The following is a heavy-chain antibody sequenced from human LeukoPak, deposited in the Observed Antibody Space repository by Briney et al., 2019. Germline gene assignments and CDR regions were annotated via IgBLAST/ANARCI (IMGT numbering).Heavy chain of an antibody. CDR2: INSDGSST. CDR3: ARVAGSYAAPDY. CDR1: GFTFSSYW. J-gene: IGHJ4*02. Sequence: GGSLRLSRAASGFTFSSYWMHWVRQAPGKGLVWVSRINSDGSSTSYADSVKGRFTISRDNAKNTLYLQMNSLRAEDTAVYYCARVAGSYAAPDYWGQGTLVTVSS. D-gene: IGHD3-16*01. V-gene: IGHV3-74*01.